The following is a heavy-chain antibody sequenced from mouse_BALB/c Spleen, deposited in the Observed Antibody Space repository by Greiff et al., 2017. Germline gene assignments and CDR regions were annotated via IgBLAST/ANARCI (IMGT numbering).Heavy chain of an antibody. J-gene: IGHJ4*01. V-gene: IGHV14-1*02. D-gene: IGHD4-1*01. CDR1: GFYIKDYY. Sequence: EVQLQESGAELVRPGALVKLSCKASGFYIKDYYMHWVKQRPEQGLEWIGWIDPENGNTIYDPKFQGKASITADTSSNTAYLQLSSLTSEDTAVYYCARTGSLYYYAMDYWGQGTSVTVSS. CDR3: ARTGSLYYYAMDY. CDR2: IDPENGNT.